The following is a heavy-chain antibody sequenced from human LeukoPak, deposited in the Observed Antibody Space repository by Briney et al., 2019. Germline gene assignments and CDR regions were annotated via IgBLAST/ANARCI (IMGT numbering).Heavy chain of an antibody. Sequence: GASVKVSCKASGYTFTGYNMHWVRQAPGQGLEWMGWINANSGGTNYAQKFQGRVTMTRDTSISTACMELSRLSSDDTAVYYCACASGSYYNGNYFDYWGQGTLVTVSS. CDR3: ACASGSYYNGNYFDY. CDR1: GYTFTGYN. CDR2: INANSGGT. D-gene: IGHD3-10*01. V-gene: IGHV1-2*02. J-gene: IGHJ4*02.